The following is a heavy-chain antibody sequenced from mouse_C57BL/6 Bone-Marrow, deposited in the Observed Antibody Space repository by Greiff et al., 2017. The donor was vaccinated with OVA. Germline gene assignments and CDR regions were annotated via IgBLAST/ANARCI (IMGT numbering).Heavy chain of an antibody. J-gene: IGHJ4*01. D-gene: IGHD1-1*01. CDR3: ARDSSYDAMDD. CDR2: ISDGGSYT. CDR1: GFTFSSYA. V-gene: IGHV5-4*01. Sequence: DVHLVESGGGLVKPGGSLKLSCAASGFTFSSYAMSWVRQTPEKRLEWVATISDGGSYTYYPDNVKGRFTITRDNAKNTLYLQLSHLKSEDTAVYYCARDSSYDAMDDWGKGTSVTVSS.